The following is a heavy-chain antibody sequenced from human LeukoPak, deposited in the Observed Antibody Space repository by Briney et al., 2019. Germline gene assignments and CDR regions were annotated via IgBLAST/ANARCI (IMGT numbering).Heavy chain of an antibody. V-gene: IGHV3-21*01. Sequence: PGGSLRLSCAASGFTFSSYSMNWVRQAPGKGLEWVSSISSSSSYICYADSVKGRFTISRDNAKNSLYLQMNSLRAEDTAAYYCARDQPNYDAFDIWGQGTMVAVSS. D-gene: IGHD1-7*01. J-gene: IGHJ3*02. CDR3: ARDQPNYDAFDI. CDR1: GFTFSSYS. CDR2: ISSSSSYI.